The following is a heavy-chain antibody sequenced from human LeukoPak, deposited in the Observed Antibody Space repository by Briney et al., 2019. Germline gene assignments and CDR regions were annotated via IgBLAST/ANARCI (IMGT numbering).Heavy chain of an antibody. CDR2: ISHDGSNK. CDR1: GFTFSSYA. Sequence: PGRSLRLSCAASGFTFSSYAMHWVRQAPGKGLEWVAVISHDGSNKYYADSVKGRFTISRDNSKNTLYLQMNSLRAEDTAVYYCAKAHCTNGVCYSALDYWGQGTLVTVSS. D-gene: IGHD2-8*01. CDR3: AKAHCTNGVCYSALDY. V-gene: IGHV3-30-3*01. J-gene: IGHJ4*02.